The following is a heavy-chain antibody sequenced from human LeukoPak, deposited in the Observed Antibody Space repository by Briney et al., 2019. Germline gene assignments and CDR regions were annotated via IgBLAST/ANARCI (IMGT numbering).Heavy chain of an antibody. V-gene: IGHV4-34*01. CDR2: INHSGST. J-gene: IGHJ4*02. CDR1: GGSFSGYY. D-gene: IGHD5-18*01. CDR3: ARAATQLWRRFDY. Sequence: PSETLSLTCAVYGGSFSGYYWGWIRQPPGKGLEWIGEINHSGSTNYNPSLKSRVTISVDTSKNQFSLKLSSVTAADTAVYYCARAATQLWRRFDYWGQGTLVTVSS.